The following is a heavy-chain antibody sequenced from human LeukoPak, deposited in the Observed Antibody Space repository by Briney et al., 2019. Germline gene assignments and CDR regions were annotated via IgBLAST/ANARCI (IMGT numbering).Heavy chain of an antibody. V-gene: IGHV4-31*03. J-gene: IGHJ2*01. D-gene: IGHD5-24*01. CDR2: IYYSGST. CDR1: GVSISVYY. CDR3: ARGQEMATTRYFDL. Sequence: SETLSLTCTVSGVSISVYYWSWIRQHPGKGLEWIGYIYYSGSTYYNPSLKSRVTISVDTSKNQFSLKLSSVTAADTAAYYCARGQEMATTRYFDLWGRGTLVTVSS.